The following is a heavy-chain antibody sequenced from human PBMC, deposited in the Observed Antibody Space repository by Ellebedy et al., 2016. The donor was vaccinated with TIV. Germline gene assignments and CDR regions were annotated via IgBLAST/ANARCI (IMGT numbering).Heavy chain of an antibody. CDR3: AKRGFFDA. Sequence: GESLKISCAASGFTFSSYAMSWVRQAPGKGLEWVSIISASGGSTYYADSVKGRFTMSRDNSKNTLYLQMSSLRDEDTAVYYCAKRGFFDAWGQGTLVTVSS. CDR2: ISASGGST. CDR1: GFTFSSYA. D-gene: IGHD3-9*01. V-gene: IGHV3-23*01. J-gene: IGHJ5*02.